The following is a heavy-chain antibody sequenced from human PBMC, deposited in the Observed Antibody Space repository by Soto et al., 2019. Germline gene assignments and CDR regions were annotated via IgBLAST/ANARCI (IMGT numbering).Heavy chain of an antibody. V-gene: IGHV4-39*01. CDR1: GGSISSSSYY. CDR2: IYYSGST. CDR3: ARQDGDYVRYYYYGMDV. D-gene: IGHD4-17*01. J-gene: IGHJ6*02. Sequence: SETLSLTCTVSGGSISSSSYYWGWIRQPPGKGLEWIGSIYYSGSTYYNPSLKSRVTISVDTSKNQFSVKLSSVTAADTAVYYCARQDGDYVRYYYYGMDVWGQGTTVTV.